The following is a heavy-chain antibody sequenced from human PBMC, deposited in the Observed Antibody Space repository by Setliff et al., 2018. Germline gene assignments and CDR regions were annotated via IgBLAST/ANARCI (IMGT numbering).Heavy chain of an antibody. CDR2: LSGTGGIT. J-gene: IGHJ4*02. D-gene: IGHD3-10*01. CDR1: GFTFSSYA. CDR3: AKGSVEGGSGSYMGDADY. V-gene: IGHV3-23*01. Sequence: GGSLRLSCAASGFTFSSYAMSWVRQAPGKGLEWVSGLSGTGGITYYADSVKGRFTISRDNSKNTLYLQMNRLRAEGTALYYCAKGSVEGGSGSYMGDADYWGQGTLVTVSS.